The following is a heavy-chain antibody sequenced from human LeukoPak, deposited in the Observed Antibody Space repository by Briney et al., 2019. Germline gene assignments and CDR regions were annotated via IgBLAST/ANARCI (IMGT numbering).Heavy chain of an antibody. V-gene: IGHV1-18*01. D-gene: IGHD3-9*01. CDR2: ISAHNGNT. J-gene: IGHJ3*02. CDR3: ARKGPNYDILTGFEFDI. CDR1: GYTFTSYG. Sequence: ASVKVSCKASGYTFTSYGIIWVRQAPGQGLEWMGWISAHNGNTNYAQKLQGRVTMTTDTSTSTAYMELRSLRSDDTAVYYCARKGPNYDILTGFEFDIWGQGTMVTVSS.